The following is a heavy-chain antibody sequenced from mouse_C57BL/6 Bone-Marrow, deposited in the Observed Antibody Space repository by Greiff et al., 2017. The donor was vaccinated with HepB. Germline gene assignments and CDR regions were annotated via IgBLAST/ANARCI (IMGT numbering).Heavy chain of an antibody. CDR1: GFSLTSYG. CDR3: ARNRDYYGSSFYFDY. D-gene: IGHD1-1*01. V-gene: IGHV2-2*01. CDR2: IWSGGST. J-gene: IGHJ2*01. Sequence: QVQLQQSGPGLVQPSQCLSITCTVSGFSLTSYGVHWVRQSPGKGLEWLGVIWSGGSTDYNAAFISRLSISKDNSKSQVFFKMNSLQADDTAIYYCARNRDYYGSSFYFDYWGQGTTLTVSS.